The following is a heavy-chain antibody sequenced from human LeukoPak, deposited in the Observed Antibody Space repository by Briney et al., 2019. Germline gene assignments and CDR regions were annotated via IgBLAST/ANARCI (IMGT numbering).Heavy chain of an antibody. J-gene: IGHJ4*02. D-gene: IGHD3-9*01. CDR2: IIPIFGTA. CDR1: GGTFSSYA. Sequence: GSSVKVSCKASGGTFSSYAISWVRQAPGQGLEWMGGIIPIFGTANYAQKFQGRVTITTDESTSTAYMELSSLRSEDTAVYYCASGETLRYFDWLSYFDYWGQGTLLTVSS. CDR3: ASGETLRYFDWLSYFDY. V-gene: IGHV1-69*05.